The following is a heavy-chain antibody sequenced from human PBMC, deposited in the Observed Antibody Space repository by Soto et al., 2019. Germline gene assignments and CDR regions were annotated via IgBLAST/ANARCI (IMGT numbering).Heavy chain of an antibody. CDR3: PADDGNDYDRGMADY. CDR1: GFSFSNAW. Sequence: EVQLVESGGGVVQPGGSLRLSCAGSGFSFSNAWMNWVRQAPGKWLEWVGRIQSKSDGGTVDYAAPVKGRFTISRDDSINTLYLQMNSLKIEDTARYYCPADDGNDYDRGMADYCGQGTLVTVSS. J-gene: IGHJ4*02. CDR2: IQSKSDGGTV. D-gene: IGHD3-22*01. V-gene: IGHV3-15*07.